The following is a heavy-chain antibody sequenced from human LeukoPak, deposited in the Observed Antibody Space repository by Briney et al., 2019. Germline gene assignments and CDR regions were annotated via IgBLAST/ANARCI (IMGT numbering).Heavy chain of an antibody. CDR3: AKMAEGYYYGSGSRDAFDI. CDR2: ISYDGSNK. Sequence: GGSLRLSCAASGFTFSSYGMRWVRQAPGKGLEWVAVISYDGSNKYYADSVKGRFTISRDNSKNTLYLQMNSLRAEDTAVYYCAKMAEGYYYGSGSRDAFDIWGQGTMVTVSS. CDR1: GFTFSSYG. V-gene: IGHV3-30*18. D-gene: IGHD3-10*01. J-gene: IGHJ3*02.